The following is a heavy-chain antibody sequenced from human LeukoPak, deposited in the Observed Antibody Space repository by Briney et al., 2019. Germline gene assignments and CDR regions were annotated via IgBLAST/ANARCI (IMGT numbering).Heavy chain of an antibody. J-gene: IGHJ4*02. CDR3: ARDRGAVRGVIDY. D-gene: IGHD3-10*01. CDR1: GFTFSSYS. CDR2: ISSSSSYI. Sequence: GGSLRLSCAASGFTFSSYSMNCVRQAPGKGLEWVSSISSSSSYIYYADSVKGRFTISRDNAKNSLYLQMNSLRAEDTAVYYCARDRGAVRGVIDYWGQGTLVTVSS. V-gene: IGHV3-21*01.